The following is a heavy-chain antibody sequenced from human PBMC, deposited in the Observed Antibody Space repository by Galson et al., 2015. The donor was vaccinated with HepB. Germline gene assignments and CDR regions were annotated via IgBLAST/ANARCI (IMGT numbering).Heavy chain of an antibody. Sequence: SLRLSCAASRFTFSRNAMHWVRQAPGKGLEWVASISYGGMKTDYGVSVRGRFTVSRDNSKNTLYLQMSSLRVEDTARYYCAREGGLGVVVHNALDVWGQGTTVTVSS. J-gene: IGHJ6*02. CDR1: RFTFSRNA. CDR3: AREGGLGVVVHNALDV. V-gene: IGHV3-30*04. D-gene: IGHD3-22*01. CDR2: ISYGGMKT.